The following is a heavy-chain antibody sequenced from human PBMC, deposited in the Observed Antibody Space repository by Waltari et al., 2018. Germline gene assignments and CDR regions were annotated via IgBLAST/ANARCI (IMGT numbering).Heavy chain of an antibody. CDR2: IYHSGST. CDR1: GYSISSGYY. J-gene: IGHJ4*02. V-gene: IGHV4-38-2*01. D-gene: IGHD3-3*01. Sequence: QVQLQESGPGLVKPSETLSLTCAVSGYSISSGYYWGWIRQPPGKGLEWIGSIYHSGSTYYNPSLKSRVTISVDTSKNQFSLKLSSVTAADTAVYYCARIYDFWSGPFDYWGQGTLVTVSS. CDR3: ARIYDFWSGPFDY.